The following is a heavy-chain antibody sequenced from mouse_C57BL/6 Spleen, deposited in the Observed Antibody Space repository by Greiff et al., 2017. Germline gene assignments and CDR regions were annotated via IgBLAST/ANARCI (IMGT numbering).Heavy chain of an antibody. Sequence: QVQLQQPGTELVKPGASVKLSCKASGYTFTSSWMHWVKQRPGQGLEWIGNINPSNGGTNYNEKFKSKATLTVDKSSSTAYMQRSSLTSEDSAVYYCARGVTTRAWFAYWGQGTLVTVSA. CDR3: ARGVTTRAWFAY. CDR1: GYTFTSSW. CDR2: INPSNGGT. V-gene: IGHV1-53*01. J-gene: IGHJ3*01. D-gene: IGHD2-1*01.